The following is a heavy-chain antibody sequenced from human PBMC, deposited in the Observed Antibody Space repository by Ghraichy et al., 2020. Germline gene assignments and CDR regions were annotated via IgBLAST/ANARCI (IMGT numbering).Heavy chain of an antibody. J-gene: IGHJ4*02. CDR2: FYHSGSA. V-gene: IGHV4-38-2*01. CDR3: ARAITSGSYWGFDY. Sequence: SETLSLTCAVSGYSISSTYYWGWIRQPPGKGLEWIGSFYHSGSAYYNPSLTSRVTISLDTSKNHFSLKLSSVTAADTAVYYCARAITSGSYWGFDYWGQGTLVTVSS. CDR1: GYSISSTYY. D-gene: IGHD1-26*01.